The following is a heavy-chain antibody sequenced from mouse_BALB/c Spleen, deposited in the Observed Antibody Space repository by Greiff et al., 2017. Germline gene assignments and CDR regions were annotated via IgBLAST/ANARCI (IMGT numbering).Heavy chain of an antibody. CDR1: GFSLTSYG. D-gene: IGHD2-1*01. CDR3: ARDEVYGNYPAWFAY. V-gene: IGHV2-9*02. Sequence: QVQLKESGPGLVQPSQSLSITCTVSGFSLTSYGVHWVRQPPGKGLEWLGVIWAGGSTNYNSALMSRLSISKDNSKSQVFLKMNSLQTDDTAMYYCARDEVYGNYPAWFAYWGQGTLVTVSA. J-gene: IGHJ3*01. CDR2: IWAGGST.